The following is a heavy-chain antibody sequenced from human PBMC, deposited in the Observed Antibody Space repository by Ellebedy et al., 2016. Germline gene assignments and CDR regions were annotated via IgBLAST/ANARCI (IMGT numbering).Heavy chain of an antibody. D-gene: IGHD3-10*01. J-gene: IGHJ4*02. V-gene: IGHV4-39*07. Sequence: SETLSLTXTVSGGSISSSSYYWGWIRQPPGKGLEWIGSIYYSGSTYYNPSLKSRVTISVDTSKNQFSLKLSSVTAADTAVYYCARQPVRGVIIKGDYWGQGTLVTVSS. CDR1: GGSISSSSYY. CDR2: IYYSGST. CDR3: ARQPVRGVIIKGDY.